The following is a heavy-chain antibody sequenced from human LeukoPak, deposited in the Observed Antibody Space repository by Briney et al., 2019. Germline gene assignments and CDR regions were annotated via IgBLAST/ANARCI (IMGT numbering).Heavy chain of an antibody. J-gene: IGHJ4*02. D-gene: IGHD5-18*01. Sequence: GRSLRLSCAASGFTFSSYGMHWVRQAPGKGLEWVAVIWYDGSNKYYADSVKGRFTISRDNSKHTLYLQMNSLRAEDTAVYYCARVVSGGYSSIDYWGQGTLVTVSS. CDR2: IWYDGSNK. CDR3: ARVVSGGYSSIDY. V-gene: IGHV3-33*08. CDR1: GFTFSSYG.